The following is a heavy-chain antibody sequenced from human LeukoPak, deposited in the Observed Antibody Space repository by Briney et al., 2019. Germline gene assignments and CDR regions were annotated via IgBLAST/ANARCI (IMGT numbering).Heavy chain of an antibody. D-gene: IGHD2-21*01. CDR1: GYTFTGYY. CDR3: ARSAGGVPHXGSDCHSPPSHXYXXXV. J-gene: IGHJ6*03. CDR2: IIPMFGTA. V-gene: IGHV1-69*13. Sequence: GASVKVSCKASGYTFTGYYMHWVRQAPGQGLEWMGGIIPMFGTANYAQKFQGRVTITADESTSTACMELRSLRPDDTALYYCARSAGGVPHXGSDCHSPPSHXYXXXVWGXXXXXT.